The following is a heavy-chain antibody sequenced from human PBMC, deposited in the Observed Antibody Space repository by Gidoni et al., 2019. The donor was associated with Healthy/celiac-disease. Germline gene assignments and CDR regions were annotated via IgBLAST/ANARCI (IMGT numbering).Heavy chain of an antibody. D-gene: IGHD3-16*01. CDR3: AAGGDAFDI. CDR1: GFTFDDYA. V-gene: IGHV3-9*01. J-gene: IGHJ3*02. Sequence: EVQLVESGGGLVQPGRSLRLSCAASGFTFDDYAMHWVRPAPGKGLEWVSGISWNSGSIGYADSVKGRFTISRDNAKNSLYLQMNSLRAEDTALYYCAAGGDAFDIWGQGTMVTVSS. CDR2: ISWNSGSI.